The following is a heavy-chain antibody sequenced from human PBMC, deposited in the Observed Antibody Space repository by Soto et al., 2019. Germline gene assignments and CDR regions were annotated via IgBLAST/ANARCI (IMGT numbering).Heavy chain of an antibody. Sequence: QVQVQESGPGLVKPSDTLCLTCTVSGGSVSSRSYFWGWIRQSPGKGLEWIGTIYYNGSTYYNPSLKSRVTLSVDTSRNHFSLKLTSVTASDTALYYCARQRVVPATPTNWFDPWGQGTLVTVSS. J-gene: IGHJ5*02. CDR2: IYYNGST. V-gene: IGHV4-39*01. CDR1: GGSVSSRSYF. D-gene: IGHD2-15*01. CDR3: ARQRVVPATPTNWFDP.